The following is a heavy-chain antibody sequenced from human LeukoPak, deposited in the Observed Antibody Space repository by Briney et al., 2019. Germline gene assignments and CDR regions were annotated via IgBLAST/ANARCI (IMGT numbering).Heavy chain of an antibody. D-gene: IGHD6-13*01. Sequence: SETLSLTCTVSGDSIISYYWSWIRQPPGKGLEWVGYIYYSGSTNYNPSLKSRVTMSGDTSMNQFSLKLRYVTAADPAVDYVARGPPSGWFHWLAPWGQGTLVTVPS. V-gene: IGHV4-59*01. J-gene: IGHJ5*02. CDR2: IYYSGST. CDR1: GDSIISYY. CDR3: ARGPPSGWFHWLAP.